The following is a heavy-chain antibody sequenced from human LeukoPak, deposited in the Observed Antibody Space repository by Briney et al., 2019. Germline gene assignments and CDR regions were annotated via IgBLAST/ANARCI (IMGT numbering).Heavy chain of an antibody. J-gene: IGHJ4*02. CDR3: ARGYCRSSSSPSFDY. V-gene: IGHV4-59*12. CDR1: GGSISSYY. CDR2: IYYSGST. D-gene: IGHD2-2*01. Sequence: TSETLSLTCTVSGGSISSYYWSWIRQPPGKGLEWIGYIYYSGSTNYNPSLKSRVTISVDTSKNQFSLELNSVTAADTAVYYCARGYCRSSSSPSFDYWGQGTLVTVSS.